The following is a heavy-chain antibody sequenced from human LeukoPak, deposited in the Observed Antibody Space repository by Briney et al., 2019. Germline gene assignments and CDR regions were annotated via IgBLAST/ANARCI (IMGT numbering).Heavy chain of an antibody. CDR1: RGTLSSYA. Sequence: SVKVSCMASRGTLSSYAISWVRQAPAQGLEWMGRIFPILGIANYAQKFQGRVTITADKSTSTAYMELSSLRSEDTAVYYCARDPRTITMVRGVIIESDYWGQGTLVNVSS. J-gene: IGHJ4*02. CDR3: ARDPRTITMVRGVIIESDY. CDR2: IFPILGIA. V-gene: IGHV1-69*04. D-gene: IGHD3-10*01.